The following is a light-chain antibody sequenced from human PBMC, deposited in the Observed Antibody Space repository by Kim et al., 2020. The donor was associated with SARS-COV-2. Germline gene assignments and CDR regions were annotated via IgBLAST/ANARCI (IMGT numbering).Light chain of an antibody. V-gene: IGLV3-9*01. CDR1: NIGVKN. CDR2: RDS. CDR3: QVWDSSVV. J-gene: IGLJ2*01. Sequence: VSVALGQTARITCGGNNIGVKNLHWYQQKPGQAPVLVIYRDSNRPSGIPEGFSGSNSGNTATLTISRAQAGDEADYYCQVWDSSVVFGGGTQLTVL.